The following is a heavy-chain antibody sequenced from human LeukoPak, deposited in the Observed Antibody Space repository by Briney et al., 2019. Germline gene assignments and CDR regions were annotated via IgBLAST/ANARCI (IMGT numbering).Heavy chain of an antibody. CDR2: ISSTSNYI. J-gene: IGHJ5*02. V-gene: IGHV3-21*01. Sequence: AGGSLRLSCVASGFTFSSYDMNWVRQAPGKGLEWVSSISSTSNYINYADSVKGRFTISRDNAKSSLYLQMNSLRVDDTAVYYCARTVFGAYNWFDPWGQGALVTVSS. CDR3: ARTVFGAYNWFDP. CDR1: GFTFSSYD. D-gene: IGHD3-3*01.